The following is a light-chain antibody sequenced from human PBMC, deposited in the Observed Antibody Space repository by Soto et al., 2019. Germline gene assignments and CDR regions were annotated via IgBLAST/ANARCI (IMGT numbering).Light chain of an antibody. CDR2: GAS. J-gene: IGKJ2*01. CDR3: QQYNNSPPYT. Sequence: EIVMTQSPATLSVSPGERATLSCRASQSVTSNLAWYQQKPGQAPRLLIYGASTRATGIPARFSGSGSGTEFTLTISSLQFEDFAVYYCQQYNNSPPYTFGQGTKLQIK. V-gene: IGKV3-15*01. CDR1: QSVTSN.